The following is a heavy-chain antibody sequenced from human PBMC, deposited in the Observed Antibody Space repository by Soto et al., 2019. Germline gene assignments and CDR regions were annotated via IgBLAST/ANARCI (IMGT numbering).Heavy chain of an antibody. CDR2: IYYSGTT. J-gene: IGHJ4*02. V-gene: IGHV4-61*01. Sequence: PSETLSFTCTVYGGSVSSVSSYWSWIRQHPGKGREGIGYIYYSGTTYYNPSVKSRVTMSVAPSQNQFSLKLSSVTAAERAVDYCAGQITFNTYYFDYWGQGTLVTVSS. CDR3: AGQITFNTYYFDY. CDR1: GGSVSSVSSY. D-gene: IGHD3-16*01.